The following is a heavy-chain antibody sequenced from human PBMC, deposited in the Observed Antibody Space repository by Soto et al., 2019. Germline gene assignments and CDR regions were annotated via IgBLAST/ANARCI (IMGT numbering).Heavy chain of an antibody. CDR1: GGSFSGYY. J-gene: IGHJ5*02. V-gene: IGHV4-34*01. CDR2: INHSGST. Sequence: SETLSLTCAVYGGSFSGYYWSWIRQPPGKGLEWIGEINHSGSTNYNPSLKRRVTITVATYKNHFSLKLSSVTAADTAVYYCARVRIFGVVIMYNWFDPWGQGTLVTVSS. D-gene: IGHD3-3*01. CDR3: ARVRIFGVVIMYNWFDP.